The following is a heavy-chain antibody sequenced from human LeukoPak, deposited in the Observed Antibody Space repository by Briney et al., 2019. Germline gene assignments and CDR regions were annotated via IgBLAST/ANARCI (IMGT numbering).Heavy chain of an antibody. CDR1: GGSISSYY. D-gene: IGHD1-26*01. CDR2: IYYSGST. J-gene: IGHJ5*02. Sequence: SETLSLTCTVSGGSISSYYWSWIRQPPGKGLEWIGYIYYSGSTNYNPSLKSRVTISVDTSKNQFSLKLSSVTAADTAVYYCARGEDALVGATTIWFDPWGQGTLVTGSS. CDR3: ARGEDALVGATTIWFDP. V-gene: IGHV4-59*01.